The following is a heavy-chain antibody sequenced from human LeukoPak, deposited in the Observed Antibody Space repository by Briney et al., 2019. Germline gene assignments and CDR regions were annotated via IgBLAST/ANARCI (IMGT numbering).Heavy chain of an antibody. CDR1: GFTFTSYA. V-gene: IGHV3-30*02. CDR2: IRFDGSYK. D-gene: IGHD3-10*01. J-gene: IGHJ6*03. Sequence: GGSLRLSCAASGFTFTSYAIHWVRQAPGKGLDWVAFIRFDGSYKYYGDSVKGRFTISRDNTKNTVYLHMNSLRLEDTAVYYCARDGTIVWFGVGGHYYMDVWGRGTTVTVSS. CDR3: ARDGTIVWFGVGGHYYMDV.